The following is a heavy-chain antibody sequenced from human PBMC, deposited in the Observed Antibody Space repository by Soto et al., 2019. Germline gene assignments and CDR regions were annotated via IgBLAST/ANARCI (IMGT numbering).Heavy chain of an antibody. CDR3: AIAYCSGGSCQTKDYYSYGMDV. Sequence: ASVKVSCKASGYTFTSYDINWVRQAAGRGLEWMGWMNPNSGNTGYAQKFQGRVTMTRKTSISTAYMGLSSLRSEDTAVYYCAIAYCSGGSCQTKDYYSYGMDVWGQGTTVTVSS. J-gene: IGHJ6*02. D-gene: IGHD2-15*01. V-gene: IGHV1-8*01. CDR1: GYTFTSYD. CDR2: MNPNSGNT.